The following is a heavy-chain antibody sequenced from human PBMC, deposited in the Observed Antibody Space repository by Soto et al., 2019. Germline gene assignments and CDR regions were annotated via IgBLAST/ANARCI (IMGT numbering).Heavy chain of an antibody. CDR1: GYTLTELS. CDR2: FDPEDGET. Sequence: GASVKVSCKVSGYTLTELSMHWVRQAPGKGLEWMGGFDPEDGETMYAQKFQGRVTMTEDTSTDTAYMELSSLRSEDTAVYYCAGLHTYYDFWSGYPTPGSGWFDPWGQGTLVTVSS. V-gene: IGHV1-24*01. CDR3: AGLHTYYDFWSGYPTPGSGWFDP. D-gene: IGHD3-3*01. J-gene: IGHJ5*02.